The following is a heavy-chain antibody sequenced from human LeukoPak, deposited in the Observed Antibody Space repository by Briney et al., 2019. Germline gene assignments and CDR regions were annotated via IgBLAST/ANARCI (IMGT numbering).Heavy chain of an antibody. V-gene: IGHV1-2*02. Sequence: GASVKVSCKASGYTFTGYYMHWVRQAPGQGLEWMGWINPNSGGTNYAQKFQGRVTMTRDTSISTAYMELSRLRSDDTAVYYCARDGTYYDYVWGSYPRFDYWGQGTLVTVSS. D-gene: IGHD3-16*02. CDR1: GYTFTGYY. CDR3: ARDGTYYDYVWGSYPRFDY. CDR2: INPNSGGT. J-gene: IGHJ4*02.